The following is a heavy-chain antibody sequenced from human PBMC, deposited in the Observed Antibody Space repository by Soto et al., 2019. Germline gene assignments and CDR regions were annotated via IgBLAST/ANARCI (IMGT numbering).Heavy chain of an antibody. CDR1: SGSISSSLYY. J-gene: IGHJ3*02. D-gene: IGHD3-22*01. Sequence: SETLSLTCSVSSGSISSSLYYWGWIRQPPGKGLEWIGTIYSTVSTHYNPSLKSRVTISVDTSKNQFSLKLNSVTAADMAVYYCARLPYYDTPPVTFDIWGQGAMVTVSS. CDR3: ARLPYYDTPPVTFDI. V-gene: IGHV4-39*01. CDR2: IYSTVST.